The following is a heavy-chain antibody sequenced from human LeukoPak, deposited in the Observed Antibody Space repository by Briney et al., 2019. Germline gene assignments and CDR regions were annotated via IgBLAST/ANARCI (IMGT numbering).Heavy chain of an antibody. Sequence: PGGSLRLSCAASGFTFSSYSMNWVRQAPGKGLEWVSVIYSGGSTYYADSVKGRFTISRDNSKNTLYLQMNSLRAEDTAVYYCARVRTWSAPSKTYYYDSSGSRGAFDIWGQGTMVTVSS. CDR1: GFTFSSYS. V-gene: IGHV3-66*01. CDR3: ARVRTWSAPSKTYYYDSSGSRGAFDI. J-gene: IGHJ3*02. D-gene: IGHD3-22*01. CDR2: IYSGGST.